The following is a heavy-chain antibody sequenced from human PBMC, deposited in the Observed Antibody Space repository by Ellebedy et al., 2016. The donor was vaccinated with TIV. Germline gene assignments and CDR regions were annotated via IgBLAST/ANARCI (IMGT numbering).Heavy chain of an antibody. J-gene: IGHJ4*02. V-gene: IGHV3-53*01. Sequence: GGSLRLSXAASGFTVSSNYMSWVRQAPGKGLEWVSVIYSGGSTYYADSVKGRFTISRDNSKNTLYLQMNSLRAEDTAVYYCVCGWLRLTFDYWGQGTLVTVSS. CDR1: GFTVSSNY. CDR2: IYSGGST. D-gene: IGHD5-12*01. CDR3: VCGWLRLTFDY.